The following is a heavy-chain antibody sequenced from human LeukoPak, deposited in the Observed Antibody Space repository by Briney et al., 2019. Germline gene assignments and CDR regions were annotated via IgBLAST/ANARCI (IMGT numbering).Heavy chain of an antibody. CDR2: FISKAYGGTT. CDR3: TRVIRDNWNDEGFDY. D-gene: IGHD1-20*01. CDR1: GFTFGDYA. Sequence: PGGSLRLSCTASGFTFGDYAISWGRHTLGRGRGRVSFFISKAYGGTTEYAASVKGRFTISRDDSKSIAYLQMNSLKTEDTAVYYCTRVIRDNWNDEGFDYWGQGTLVTVSS. V-gene: IGHV3-49*04. J-gene: IGHJ4*02.